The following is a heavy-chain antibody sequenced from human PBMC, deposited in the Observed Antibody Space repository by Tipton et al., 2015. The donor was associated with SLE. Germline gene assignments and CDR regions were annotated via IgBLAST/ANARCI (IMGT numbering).Heavy chain of an antibody. D-gene: IGHD3-22*01. V-gene: IGHV4-59*08. Sequence: TLSLTCTVSGGSISSHYWSWIRQPPGKGLEWIGYIYYSGSTNYNPSLKSRVTISVDTSKNQFSLKLSSVTAADTAVYYCARTTYYYDSSGYYPDYWGQGTLVTVSS. CDR1: GGSISSHY. J-gene: IGHJ4*02. CDR2: IYYSGST. CDR3: ARTTYYYDSSGYYPDY.